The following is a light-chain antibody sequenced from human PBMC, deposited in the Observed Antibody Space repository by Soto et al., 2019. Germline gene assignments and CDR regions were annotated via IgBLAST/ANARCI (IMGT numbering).Light chain of an antibody. J-gene: IGKJ1*01. V-gene: IGKV3-20*01. CDR1: QTVRSSS. CDR2: GAS. CDR3: QQYGSSPRT. Sequence: EIVLTQYPGTLSLSPGERATLSCRASQTVRSSSLAWYQQKPGQAPRLLIFGASTRAAGFPDRFSGSGSGTDFTLTISRLEPEDFAVYYCQQYGSSPRTFGQGTMVDI.